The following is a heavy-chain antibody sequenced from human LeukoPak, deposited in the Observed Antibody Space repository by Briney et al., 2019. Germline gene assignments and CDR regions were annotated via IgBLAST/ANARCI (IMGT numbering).Heavy chain of an antibody. CDR3: ARGRGEHQLFDDDGFDI. CDR1: GFTFNSYG. J-gene: IGHJ3*02. V-gene: IGHV3-13*01. CDR2: IGTAGDT. Sequence: GGSLRLSCAASGFTFNSYGMHWVRQATGKGLEWVSVIGTAGDTYYPGSVKGRFTISRENAKNSLYLQMNSLRAGDTAVYYCARGRGEHQLFDDDGFDIWGQGTMVTVSS. D-gene: IGHD6-13*01.